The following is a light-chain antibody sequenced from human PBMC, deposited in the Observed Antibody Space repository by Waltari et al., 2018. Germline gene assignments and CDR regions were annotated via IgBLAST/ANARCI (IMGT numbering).Light chain of an antibody. CDR1: DSGVGAYAF. V-gene: IGLV2-14*01. J-gene: IGLJ1*01. Sequence: QSALTQPASVSGSPGQSITISCSGTDSGVGAYAFVSWYQQHPGKAPHLILYEGSKRPSGMSNRFSASKSGNTASLTISGLQAEDEADYYCSSYTTSSAPGVFGTGTRVTVL. CDR2: EGS. CDR3: SSYTTSSAPGV.